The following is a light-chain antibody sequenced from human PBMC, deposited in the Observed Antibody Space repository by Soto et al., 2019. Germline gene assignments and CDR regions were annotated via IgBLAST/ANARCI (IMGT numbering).Light chain of an antibody. CDR2: AAS. V-gene: IGKV1-39*01. Sequence: DFEMTQSPSSLSASIGYRFTITCQASQITDNHLNWYQQKPWKAPTLLIYAASTLQSAVPSRFSGSGSGTDFTLTISSLQPEDFATYYCKQSYRTQYTFGQGTKVDIK. J-gene: IGKJ2*01. CDR1: QITDNH. CDR3: KQSYRTQYT.